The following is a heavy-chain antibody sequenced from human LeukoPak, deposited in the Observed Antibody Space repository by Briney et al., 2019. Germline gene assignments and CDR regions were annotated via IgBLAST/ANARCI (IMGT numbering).Heavy chain of an antibody. CDR1: GYTFTSYD. CDR2: MNPNSGNT. V-gene: IGHV1-8*01. Sequence: ASVKVSCKASGYTFTSYDIDWVRQATGQGLELMGWMNPNSGNTGYAQKVQGIVTMTRNTSISTAYMELSSLRSEDTAVYYCARGPRFGGSRKNWFDPWGQGTLVTVSS. J-gene: IGHJ5*02. CDR3: ARGPRFGGSRKNWFDP. D-gene: IGHD3-10*01.